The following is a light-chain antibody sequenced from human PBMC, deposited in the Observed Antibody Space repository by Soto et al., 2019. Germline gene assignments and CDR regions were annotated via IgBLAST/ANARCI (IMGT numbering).Light chain of an antibody. Sequence: DIQMTQSLSSLSASVGDRVIITCRASQSISSYLNWYQQKPGKAPKLLIYAASSLQSGVPSRFSGSGSGTDFTLTISSLQPEDFATYYCQQSYSTPLTFGGGTKVDIK. CDR3: QQSYSTPLT. CDR1: QSISSY. CDR2: AAS. V-gene: IGKV1-39*01. J-gene: IGKJ4*01.